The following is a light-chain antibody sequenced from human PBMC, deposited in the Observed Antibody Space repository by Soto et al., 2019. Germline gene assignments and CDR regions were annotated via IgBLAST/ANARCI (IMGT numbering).Light chain of an antibody. CDR1: QSVSSY. CDR2: DAS. V-gene: IGKV3-11*01. J-gene: IGKJ1*01. Sequence: EIVLTQSPATLSLSPGERGTLSCRASQSVSSYLAWYQQKPGQAPRLLIFDASNRATGIPARFSGSGSGTDFTLTISSLEPEDFAVYCCQQRSDWWTFGQGTKVEIK. CDR3: QQRSDWWT.